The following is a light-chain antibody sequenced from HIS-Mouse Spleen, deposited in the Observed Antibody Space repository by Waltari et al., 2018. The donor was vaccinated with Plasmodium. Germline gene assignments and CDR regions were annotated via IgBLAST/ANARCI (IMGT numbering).Light chain of an antibody. CDR2: EDS. V-gene: IGLV3-10*01. Sequence: SYELTQPPSVSVSPGQTARITCSGDALPKKSDYLYQQKSGQAPVLVSYEDSKRTSGIPERFSGSSSGTMATLTISGAQVEDEADYYCYSTDSSGNHLWVFGGGTKLTVL. J-gene: IGLJ3*02. CDR3: YSTDSSGNHLWV. CDR1: ALPKKS.